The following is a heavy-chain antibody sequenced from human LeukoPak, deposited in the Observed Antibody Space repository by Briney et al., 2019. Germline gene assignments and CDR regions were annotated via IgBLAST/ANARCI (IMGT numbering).Heavy chain of an antibody. CDR2: INPNSGGT. J-gene: IGHJ4*02. CDR1: GYTFTGYY. D-gene: IGHD3-10*01. Sequence: ASVKVSCKASGYTFTGYYMHWVRQAPGQGLEWMGWINPNSGGTNYAQKFQGGVTMTRDTSISTAYMELSRLRSDDTAVYYCARDFNYYGSGSFPDYWGQGTLVTVSS. CDR3: ARDFNYYGSGSFPDY. V-gene: IGHV1-2*02.